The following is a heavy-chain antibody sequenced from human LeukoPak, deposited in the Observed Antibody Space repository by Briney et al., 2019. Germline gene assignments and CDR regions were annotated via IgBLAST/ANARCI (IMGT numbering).Heavy chain of an antibody. V-gene: IGHV1-18*01. D-gene: IGHD3-22*01. CDR2: ISAYNGNT. J-gene: IGHJ2*01. CDR3: ARVGLYYDSSGRDWYFDL. CDR1: GYTFTSYG. Sequence: ASVKVSCKASGYTFTSYGISWVRQAPGQGLEWMGWISAYNGNTNYAQKLQGRVTMTTDTSASTAYMELRSLRSDDTAVYYCARVGLYYDSSGRDWYFDLWSRGTLVTVSS.